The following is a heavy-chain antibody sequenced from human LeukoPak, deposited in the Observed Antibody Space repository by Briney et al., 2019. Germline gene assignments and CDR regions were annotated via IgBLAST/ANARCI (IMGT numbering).Heavy chain of an antibody. V-gene: IGHV1-69*05. CDR2: IIPIFGTA. D-gene: IGHD5-24*01. J-gene: IGHJ4*02. CDR3: ARDKIRRDGYRDSY. CDR1: GGTFSSYA. Sequence: SVKVSCKASGGTFSSYAISWVRQAPGQGLEWMGRIIPIFGTANYAQKFQGRVTITTDESTSTAYMELSSLGSEDTAVYHCARDKIRRDGYRDSYWGQGTLVTVSS.